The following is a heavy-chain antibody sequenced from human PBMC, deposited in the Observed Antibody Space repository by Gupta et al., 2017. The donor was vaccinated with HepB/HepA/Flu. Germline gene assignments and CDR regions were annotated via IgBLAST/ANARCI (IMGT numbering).Heavy chain of an antibody. Sequence: QVQLVESGGGVVQPGRSLRLSCAASGFTFSSYGMHWVRQAPGKGLEWVAVIWDDGSNKYYADSVKGRFTISRDNSKNTLYLQMNSLRAEDTAVYYCARDRMNEWELLELDAFDIWGQGTMVTVSS. CDR3: ARDRMNEWELLELDAFDI. CDR1: GFTFSSYG. V-gene: IGHV3-33*01. CDR2: IWDDGSNK. D-gene: IGHD1-26*01. J-gene: IGHJ3*02.